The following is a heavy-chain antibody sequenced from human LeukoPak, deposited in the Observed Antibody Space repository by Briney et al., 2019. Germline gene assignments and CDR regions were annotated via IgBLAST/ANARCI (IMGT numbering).Heavy chain of an antibody. V-gene: IGHV3-23*01. CDR3: AKGDYDSSGPLNYYFDY. CDR2: ISGSGGST. CDR1: GFTFSSYA. Sequence: GGSLRLSCAASGFTFSSYAMSWVRQAPGKGLEWVSAISGSGGSTYYADSVKGRFTISSDNSKHTLYLQMNSLRAEDTAVYYCAKGDYDSSGPLNYYFDYWGQGTLVTVSS. D-gene: IGHD3-22*01. J-gene: IGHJ4*02.